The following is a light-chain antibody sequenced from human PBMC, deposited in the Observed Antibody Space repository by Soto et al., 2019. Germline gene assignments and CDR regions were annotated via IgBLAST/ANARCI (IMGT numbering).Light chain of an antibody. J-gene: IGKJ2*02. Sequence: EIVMTQSPATLSVSPGERVTLSCRASQSGSRFLAWYQQRPGQAPRLLIYDTSTRATGVPARFSGSGSGTEFSLTISSLQSEDVAVYYCQQYDNWPPCTFGQGTKLEVK. CDR2: DTS. CDR3: QQYDNWPPCT. CDR1: QSGSRF. V-gene: IGKV3-15*01.